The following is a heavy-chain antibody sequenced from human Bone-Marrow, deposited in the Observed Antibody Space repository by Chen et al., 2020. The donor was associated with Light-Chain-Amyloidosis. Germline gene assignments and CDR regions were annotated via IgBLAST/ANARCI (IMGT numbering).Heavy chain of an antibody. CDR3: ARRGSTGTAVDY. CDR1: GFTFSTYG. CDR2: ISSTSSYI. Sequence: EVQLVESGGGLVKPGGSLRLSCAASGFTFSTYGMNWVRQAPGKGLEWVSSISSTSSYIYYADSVKGRFTSSRDNAKNSLYLQINSLRAEDTAVYYCARRGSTGTAVDYWGQGTLVTVSS. V-gene: IGHV3-21*01. J-gene: IGHJ4*02. D-gene: IGHD4-4*01.